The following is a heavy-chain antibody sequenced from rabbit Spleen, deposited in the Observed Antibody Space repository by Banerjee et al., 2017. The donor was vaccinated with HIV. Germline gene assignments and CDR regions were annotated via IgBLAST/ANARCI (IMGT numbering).Heavy chain of an antibody. CDR1: GFSLSYYNY. V-gene: IGHV1S40*01. Sequence: QSVEESGGDLVKPGGTLTLTCTVSGFSLSYYNYMCWVRQAPGKGLEWIACIYGGSTGSTWYASWVNGRFTISKTSSTTVTLQMTSLTAADTATYFCARGAGSSGRVYFNLWGQGTLVTVS. D-gene: IGHD8-1*01. CDR3: ARGAGSSGRVYFNL. CDR2: IYGGSTGST. J-gene: IGHJ4*01.